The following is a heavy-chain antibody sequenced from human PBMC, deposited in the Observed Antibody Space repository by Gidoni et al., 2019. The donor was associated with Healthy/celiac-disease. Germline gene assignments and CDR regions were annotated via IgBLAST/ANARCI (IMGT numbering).Heavy chain of an antibody. CDR3: ARGRDGYNYLDY. D-gene: IGHD5-12*01. V-gene: IGHV4-39*01. J-gene: IGHJ4*02. CDR2: IYYSGST. CDR1: GGYISSSSYY. Sequence: QLQLQESGPGLVKPSETLSLTCTVSGGYISSSSYYWGWLRPPPGTGLEWIGSIYYSGSTYYNPSLKSRVTISVDTSKNQFSLKLSSVTAADTAVYYCARGRDGYNYLDYWGQGTLVTVSS.